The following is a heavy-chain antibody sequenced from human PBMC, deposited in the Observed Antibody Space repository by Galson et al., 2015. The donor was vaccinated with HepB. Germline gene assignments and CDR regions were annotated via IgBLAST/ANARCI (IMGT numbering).Heavy chain of an antibody. CDR3: ARDGYCSGGSCYSRIGSREFDY. Sequence: SETLSLTCAVYGGSFSGYYWSWIRQPPGKGLEWIGEINHSGSTNYNPSLKSRVTISVDTSKNQFFLKLSSVTAADTAVYYCARDGYCSGGSCYSRIGSREFDYWGQGTLVTVSS. CDR1: GGSFSGYY. V-gene: IGHV4-34*01. J-gene: IGHJ4*02. CDR2: INHSGST. D-gene: IGHD2-15*01.